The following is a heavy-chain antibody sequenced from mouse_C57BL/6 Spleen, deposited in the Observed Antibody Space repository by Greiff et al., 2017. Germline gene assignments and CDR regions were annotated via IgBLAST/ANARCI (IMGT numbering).Heavy chain of an antibody. CDR2: IYPGDGDT. CDR3: ARRQEWFAY. J-gene: IGHJ3*01. V-gene: IGHV1-80*01. CDR1: GYAFSSYW. Sequence: VKLMESGAELVKPGASVKISCKASGYAFSSYWMNWVKQRPGKGREWIGQIYPGDGDTNYNGKFKGKATLTADKSSSTAYMQLSSLTSGDSAVYFCARRQEWFAYWGQGTLVTVSA. D-gene: IGHD6-1*01.